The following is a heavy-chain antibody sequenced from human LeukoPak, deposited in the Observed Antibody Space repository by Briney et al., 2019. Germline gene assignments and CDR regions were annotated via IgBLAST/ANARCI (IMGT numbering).Heavy chain of an antibody. D-gene: IGHD2-2*02. Sequence: SETLSLTCTVSGGSNSSGGYYWSWIRQHPGKGLEWIGYIYYSGSTYYNPSLKSRVTISVDTSKNQFSLKLSSVTAADTAVYYCARGPVVPAAIPGWYFDLWGRGTLVTVSS. CDR3: ARGPVVPAAIPGWYFDL. V-gene: IGHV4-31*03. CDR1: GGSNSSGGYY. J-gene: IGHJ2*01. CDR2: IYYSGST.